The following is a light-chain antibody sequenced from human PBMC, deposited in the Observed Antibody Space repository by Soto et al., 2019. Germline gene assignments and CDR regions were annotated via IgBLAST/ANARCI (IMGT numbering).Light chain of an antibody. CDR2: APS. V-gene: IGKV1-9*01. Sequence: DFPMTPSPASLSPSIGYRVTITCPASQSIGTYLNWYQHKTGQAPKLLIYAPSHSQSGVPSRFSGSGSGTHFTLTISSLQPEDFATYYCQQLHGYPITFGQGTRLEIK. J-gene: IGKJ5*01. CDR3: QQLHGYPIT. CDR1: QSIGTY.